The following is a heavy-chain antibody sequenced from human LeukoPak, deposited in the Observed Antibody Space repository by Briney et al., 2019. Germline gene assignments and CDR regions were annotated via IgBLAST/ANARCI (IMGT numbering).Heavy chain of an antibody. J-gene: IGHJ6*03. Sequence: SETLSLTCAVYGDSLSRYYWTWIRQPPGKGLEWLGEFNPSGSPDYNPSLKSRATISRDTFKNQFSLRLASVTAADTALYYCASVRHDPLEYYYYIDVWATGTTVTVSS. CDR3: ASVRHDPLEYYYYIDV. CDR1: GDSLSRYY. D-gene: IGHD2/OR15-2a*01. V-gene: IGHV4-34*01. CDR2: FNPSGSP.